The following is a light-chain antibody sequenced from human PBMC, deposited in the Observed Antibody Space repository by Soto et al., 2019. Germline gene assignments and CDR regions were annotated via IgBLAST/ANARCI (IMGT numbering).Light chain of an antibody. CDR2: DVT. Sequence: QSALTQPRSVSGSPGQSVTISCAGTSSDVGAYNWVSWYQQHPGKVPKLIIYDVTRWPSGVPDRFSGSKSGNTASLTISGLQADDEADYYCCSYAGSYTLVFGGGTKVTVL. J-gene: IGLJ3*02. CDR1: SSDVGAYNW. V-gene: IGLV2-11*01. CDR3: CSYAGSYTLV.